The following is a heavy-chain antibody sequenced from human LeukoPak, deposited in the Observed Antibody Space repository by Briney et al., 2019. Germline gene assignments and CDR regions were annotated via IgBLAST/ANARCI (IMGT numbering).Heavy chain of an antibody. CDR1: GFTFSSYN. CDR3: AREAEAAAGTGGEYYYYYMDV. CDR2: ISGSSSYI. D-gene: IGHD6-13*01. Sequence: PGGSLRLSCAASGFTFSSYNMNWVRQAPGKGLEWVSSISGSSSYIYYADSVKGRFTISRDNAKNSLYLQMNSLRAEDTAVYYCAREAEAAAGTGGEYYYYYMDVWGKGTTVTVSS. V-gene: IGHV3-21*01. J-gene: IGHJ6*03.